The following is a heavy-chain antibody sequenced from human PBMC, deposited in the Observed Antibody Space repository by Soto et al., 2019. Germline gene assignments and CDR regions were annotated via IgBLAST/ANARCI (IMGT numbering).Heavy chain of an antibody. CDR3: AKRSEYGSGYFDY. V-gene: IGHV3-23*01. D-gene: IGHD6-19*01. CDR2: VHGGGETT. CDR1: GFNFRTYG. Sequence: GGSLRLSCAASGFNFRTYGMSWVRQAPGKGLEWVSTVHGGGETTYYADSVKGRFTVSRDNTKNMLFLQMNVLGVEDTALYYCAKRSEYGSGYFDYWGRGTLVTVSS. J-gene: IGHJ4*02.